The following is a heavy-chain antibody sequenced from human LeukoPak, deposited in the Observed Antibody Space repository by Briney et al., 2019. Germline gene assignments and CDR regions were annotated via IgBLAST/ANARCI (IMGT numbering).Heavy chain of an antibody. D-gene: IGHD2-2*02. CDR3: ARRYCSSTSCYTGYDWFDP. V-gene: IGHV4-34*01. Sequence: SETLSLTCAVYGGSFSGYYWSWIRQPPGKGLEWVGEINHSGSTNYNPSLKSRVTISVDTSKNQFSLKLSSVTAADTAVYYCARRYCSSTSCYTGYDWFDPWGQGTLVTVSS. J-gene: IGHJ5*02. CDR2: INHSGST. CDR1: GGSFSGYY.